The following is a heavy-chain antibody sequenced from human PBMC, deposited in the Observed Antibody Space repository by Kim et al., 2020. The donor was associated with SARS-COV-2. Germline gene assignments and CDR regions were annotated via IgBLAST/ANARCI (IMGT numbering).Heavy chain of an antibody. CDR3: ARLPHDSSGYVDC. Sequence: SETLSLSCTVSGGSISNSFNYWGWIRQRPGKGLEWIGSVYHSGSTYDSPSLKSRVTVSVDTSKNQFSLKVTSVTAADTAVYFCARLPHDSSGYVDCWGQGILVTFSS. D-gene: IGHD3-22*01. V-gene: IGHV4-39*01. CDR2: VYHSGST. J-gene: IGHJ4*02. CDR1: GGSISNSFNY.